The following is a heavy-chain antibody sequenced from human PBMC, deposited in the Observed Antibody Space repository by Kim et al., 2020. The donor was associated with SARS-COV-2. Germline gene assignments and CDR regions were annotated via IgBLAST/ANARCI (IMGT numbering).Heavy chain of an antibody. D-gene: IGHD3-10*01. CDR3: ARNLEYYYGSGSYWRSGWFDP. CDR2: ISSSSTI. Sequence: GGSLRLSCAASGFTFSSYSMNWVRQAPGKGLEWVSYISSSSTIYYADSVKGRFTISRDNAKNSLYLQMNSLGAEDTAVYYCARNLEYYYGSGSYWRSGWFDPWGQGTLVTVSS. J-gene: IGHJ5*02. CDR1: GFTFSSYS. V-gene: IGHV3-48*04.